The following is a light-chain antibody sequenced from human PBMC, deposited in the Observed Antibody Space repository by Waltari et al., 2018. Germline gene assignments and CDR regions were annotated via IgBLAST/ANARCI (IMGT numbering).Light chain of an antibody. V-gene: IGKV4-1*01. J-gene: IGKJ1*01. CDR1: QSVLYSSNNKNY. CDR2: WAS. CDR3: QQYYSTPGWT. Sequence: DIVMTQSPDSLAVSLGERATINCKSSQSVLYSSNNKNYLAWYQQKPGQPPKLLISWASTRESGVPDRFSGSGSGTEFTLTISSLQAEDVAVYYCQQYYSTPGWTFGQGTKVEIK.